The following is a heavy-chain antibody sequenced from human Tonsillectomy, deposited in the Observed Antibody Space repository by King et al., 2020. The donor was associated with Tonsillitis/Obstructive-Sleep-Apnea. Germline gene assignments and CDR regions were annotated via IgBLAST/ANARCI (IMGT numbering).Heavy chain of an antibody. CDR3: ARGYCSSTSCYEHWFDP. Sequence: VQLQESGPGLVKPSGTLSLTCTVSGGSLSCYYWSWIRQPPGKGLEWIGYIYYSGSTNYNPSLKSRVTISVDTSKSQFSLKLSSVTAADTAVYYCARGYCSSTSCYEHWFDPWGQGTLVTVSS. D-gene: IGHD2-2*01. V-gene: IGHV4-59*01. CDR2: IYYSGST. J-gene: IGHJ5*02. CDR1: GGSLSCYY.